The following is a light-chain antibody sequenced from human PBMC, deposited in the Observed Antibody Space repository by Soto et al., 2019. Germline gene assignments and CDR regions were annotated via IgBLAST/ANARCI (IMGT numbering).Light chain of an antibody. J-gene: IGLJ1*01. Sequence: QSVLTQPASVSGSPGQSITISCTGTSSDVGLYDYVSWYQQHPGKAPQLMIYAVSNRRSGVPNRFSASKSGNTASLFISGLQAEDEADYYCSSYTSDSSYVFGSGTKVTVL. V-gene: IGLV2-14*01. CDR2: AVS. CDR1: SSDVGLYDY. CDR3: SSYTSDSSYV.